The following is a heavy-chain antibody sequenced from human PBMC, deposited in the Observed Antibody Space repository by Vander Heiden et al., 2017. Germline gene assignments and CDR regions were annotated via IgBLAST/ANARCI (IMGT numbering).Heavy chain of an antibody. CDR2: IWYDGSNK. D-gene: IGHD2-2*01. CDR1: GFTFSSYG. Sequence: QVQLVESGGGVVQPGRSLRLSCAASGFTFSSYGMHWVRQAPGKWLEWVAVIWYDGSNKYYADSVKGRFTISRDNSKNTLYLHMNSLRAEDTAVYYCARVSARYCSSTSCHEWFQHWGQGTLLTVSS. CDR3: ARVSARYCSSTSCHEWFQH. J-gene: IGHJ1*01. V-gene: IGHV3-33*01.